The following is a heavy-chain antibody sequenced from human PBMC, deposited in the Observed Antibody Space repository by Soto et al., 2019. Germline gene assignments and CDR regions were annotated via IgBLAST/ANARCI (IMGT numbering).Heavy chain of an antibody. CDR3: AKGIPYYDSSGYFDY. J-gene: IGHJ4*02. V-gene: IGHV3-23*01. Sequence: LSXAGSEFTFGSYGMSCVRQAPGKGLEWVSGISGSGDRTYYADSVKGRFTISRDDSKNTLYLQMNSLRAEDTAVYYCAKGIPYYDSSGYFDYWGQGTLVTVSS. D-gene: IGHD3-22*01. CDR1: EFTFGSYG. CDR2: ISGSGDRT.